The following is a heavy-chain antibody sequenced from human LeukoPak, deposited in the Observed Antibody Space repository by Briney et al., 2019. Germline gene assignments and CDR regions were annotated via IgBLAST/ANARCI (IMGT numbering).Heavy chain of an antibody. CDR1: GFTFSSYG. CDR3: AKDTSIVGATPLDY. J-gene: IGHJ4*02. V-gene: IGHV3-30*02. D-gene: IGHD1-26*01. CDR2: IRYDGSNK. Sequence: GGSLRLSCAASGFTFSSYGMHWVRQAPGKGLEWVAFIRYDGSNKYYADSVKGRFTISRDNSKNTLYLQMNSLRAEDTAVYYCAKDTSIVGATPLDYWGQGTLVTVSS.